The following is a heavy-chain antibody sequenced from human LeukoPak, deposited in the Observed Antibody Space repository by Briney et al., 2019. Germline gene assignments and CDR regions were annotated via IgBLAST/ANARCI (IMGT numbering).Heavy chain of an antibody. CDR1: GFTFSSYA. CDR2: ISSNGGST. J-gene: IGHJ4*02. CDR3: GTYCSSTSCATDY. V-gene: IGHV3-64*01. D-gene: IGHD2-2*01. Sequence: GGSLRLSCAASGFTFSSYAMHWVRQAPGKGLEYVSAISSNGGSTYYANSAKGRFTISRDNSKNTLYLQMGSLRAEDMAVYYCGTYCSSTSCATDYWGQGTLVTVSS.